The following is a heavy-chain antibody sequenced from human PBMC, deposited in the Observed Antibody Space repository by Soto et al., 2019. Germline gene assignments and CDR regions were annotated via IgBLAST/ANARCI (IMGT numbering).Heavy chain of an antibody. CDR1: GFSFISSGVG. CDR3: AHRQRVIRYFDLGYFDY. Sequence: QITLKESGPTLLKPTQTLTLTCTFSGFSFISSGVGVGWIRQPPGKALEWLALVYWDDDKRYNPSLQNRLTITKDNDPSKTQVVLTLTDVDPAETATYYCAHRQRVIRYFDLGYFDYWGQGAPVTVSS. D-gene: IGHD3-9*01. J-gene: IGHJ4*02. V-gene: IGHV2-5*02. CDR2: VYWDDDK.